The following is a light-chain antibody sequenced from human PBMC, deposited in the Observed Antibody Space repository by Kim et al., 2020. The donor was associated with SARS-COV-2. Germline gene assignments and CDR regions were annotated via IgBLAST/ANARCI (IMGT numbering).Light chain of an antibody. CDR2: GAS. CDR3: QQYGSSTGMYT. Sequence: EVVLTQSPGTLSLSPGETATLSCRASQSVATNHLAWYQKKHGQAPRLLISGASTRATGVPDRFSGSGSGTDYTLTIIRLEPEEFAVYYCQQYGSSTGMYTFGQGTKLEI. CDR1: QSVATNH. V-gene: IGKV3-20*01. J-gene: IGKJ2*01.